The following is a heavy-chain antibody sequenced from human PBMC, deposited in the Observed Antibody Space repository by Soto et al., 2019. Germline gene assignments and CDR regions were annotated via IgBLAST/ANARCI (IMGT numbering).Heavy chain of an antibody. J-gene: IGHJ3*02. V-gene: IGHV3-15*01. Sequence: EVQLVASGGGLVKPGESLRLSCAGSGITFSNVRMTWVRQAPGTGLEWLGRIKSKTDGGTADYPAAVKGRFTISRDDSKNMLYLQWNSLKTEDTAVYYCTTDYGWAFDIWGQGKMVTVSS. CDR1: GITFSNVR. CDR2: IKSKTDGGTA. D-gene: IGHD4-17*01. CDR3: TTDYGWAFDI.